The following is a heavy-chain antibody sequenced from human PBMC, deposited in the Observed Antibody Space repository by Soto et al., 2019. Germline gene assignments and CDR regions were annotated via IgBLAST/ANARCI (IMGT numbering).Heavy chain of an antibody. CDR3: ASSVLVTSTMNYFDL. D-gene: IGHD2-8*02. V-gene: IGHV5-51*01. Sequence: GESLKISCQASGYSFSNFWIAWVRQMPGEGLEWLGIIYPDDSDTRYSPSFLGQVAISADKSIKTTYLQWSSLKASDTAIYFCASSVLVTSTMNYFDLWGQGTLVTVSS. J-gene: IGHJ4*02. CDR1: GYSFSNFW. CDR2: IYPDDSDT.